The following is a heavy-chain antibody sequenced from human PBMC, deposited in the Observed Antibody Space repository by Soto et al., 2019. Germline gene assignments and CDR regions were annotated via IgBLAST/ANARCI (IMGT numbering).Heavy chain of an antibody. CDR2: ISAYNGDT. J-gene: IGHJ3*02. D-gene: IGHD3-22*01. CDR1: GYTFTSYG. V-gene: IGHV1-18*01. Sequence: QVQLVQSGAEVKKPGASVKVSCKASGYTFTSYGISWVRQAPGQGLDWMGGISAYNGDTNYPDKFQVGVTMNTDTSTSTAYMELRSRRSDDTAVYYYGGEGGDYDSGRYFGRALDIWGQGTMVTVSS. CDR3: GGEGGDYDSGRYFGRALDI.